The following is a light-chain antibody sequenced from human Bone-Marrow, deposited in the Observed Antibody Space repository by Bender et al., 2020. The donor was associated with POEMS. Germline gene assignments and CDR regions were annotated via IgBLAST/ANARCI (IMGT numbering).Light chain of an antibody. V-gene: IGLV1-40*01. J-gene: IGLJ3*02. CDR3: SSVTGRKNVWL. Sequence: QSVLTQPPSVSGAPGQRVTISCTGSSSNTGSGYDINWYQHLPGTAPKLLIYGYNNRPSGVPDRFSGSKSGNTASLTISGLQTEDEANYYCSSVTGRKNVWLFGGGTKLTVL. CDR2: GYN. CDR1: SSNTGSGYD.